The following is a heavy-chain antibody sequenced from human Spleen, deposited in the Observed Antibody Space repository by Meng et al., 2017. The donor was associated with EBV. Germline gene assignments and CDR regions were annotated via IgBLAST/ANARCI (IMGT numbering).Heavy chain of an antibody. D-gene: IGHD3-9*01. V-gene: IGHV4-34*12. CDR3: ARPQYFDCLLYSGAPIDF. CDR2: IIHSENT. CDR1: GESLTSYT. Sequence: MPSAPLSSTRSVYGESLTSYTRDWSRPSPGNGPDGIGEIIHSENTLLCPSLKSRLTLSVYPSKTQFSLKLTSLTAADTAVYYCARPQYFDCLLYSGAPIDFWGPGTLVTVSS. J-gene: IGHJ4*02.